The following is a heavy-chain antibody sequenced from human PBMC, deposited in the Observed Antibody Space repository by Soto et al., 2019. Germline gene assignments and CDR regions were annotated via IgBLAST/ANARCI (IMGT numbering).Heavy chain of an antibody. J-gene: IGHJ3*01. CDR3: AHSRITGTGPEAFDF. V-gene: IGHV2-5*02. CDR1: GFSLSTSGVG. CDR2: IYWDDDK. Sequence: QITLKESGHTLVKPTQPLTLTCTFSGFSLSTSGVGVGWIRQPPGKALEWLALIYWDDDKRYSPSLKSRLTTTKDASKNQVVLTMTNMDPVDTATYYCAHSRITGTGPEAFDFWGQGTMVTVSS. D-gene: IGHD1-20*01.